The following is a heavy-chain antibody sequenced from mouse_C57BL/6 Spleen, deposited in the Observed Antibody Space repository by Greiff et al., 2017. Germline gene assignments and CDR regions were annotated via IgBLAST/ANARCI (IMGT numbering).Heavy chain of an antibody. J-gene: IGHJ4*01. CDR3: ARGARDYAMDY. CDR1: GFTFSDYG. CDR2: ISSGSSTI. Sequence: VQLKESGGGLVKPGGSLKLSCAASGFTFSDYGMHWVRQAPEKGLEWVAYISSGSSTIYYADTVKGRFTISRDNAKNTLFLQMTSLRSEDTAMYYCARGARDYAMDYWGQGTSVTVSS. V-gene: IGHV5-17*01.